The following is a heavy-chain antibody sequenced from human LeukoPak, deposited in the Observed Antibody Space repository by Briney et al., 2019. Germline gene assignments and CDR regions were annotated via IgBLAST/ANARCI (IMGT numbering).Heavy chain of an antibody. CDR2: ISSSSSTI. D-gene: IGHD1-26*01. Sequence: GGSLRLSCAASGFTFSSYSMNWVRQAPGKGLEWVSYISSSSSTIYYADSVKGRFTISRDNAKNTLYLQMNSLRAEDTAVYYCARDSIVGPGGYWGQGTLVTVSS. J-gene: IGHJ4*02. CDR3: ARDSIVGPGGY. V-gene: IGHV3-48*04. CDR1: GFTFSSYS.